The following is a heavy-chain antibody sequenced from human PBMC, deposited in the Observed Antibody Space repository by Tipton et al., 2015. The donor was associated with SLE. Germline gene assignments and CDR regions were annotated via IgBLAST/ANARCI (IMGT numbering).Heavy chain of an antibody. J-gene: IGHJ6*02. Sequence: SLRLSCAASGFTFSSYAMHWVRQAPGKGLEWVAVISYDGSNKYYADSVKGRFTISRDNSKNTLYLQMNSLRAEDTAVYYCARGRLTGYSGPYYYYGMDVWGQGTTVTVSS. V-gene: IGHV3-30-3*01. D-gene: IGHD3-9*01. CDR3: ARGRLTGYSGPYYYYGMDV. CDR1: GFTFSSYA. CDR2: ISYDGSNK.